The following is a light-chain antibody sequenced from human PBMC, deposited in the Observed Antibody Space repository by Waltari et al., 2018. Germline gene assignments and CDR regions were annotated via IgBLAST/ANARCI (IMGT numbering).Light chain of an antibody. V-gene: IGKV3-11*01. J-gene: IGKJ4*01. CDR3: QQRSNWPPGELT. CDR1: QSVSRA. CDR2: DAP. Sequence: EIVLTQSPGTLSLSPGERATLSCRASQSVSRALAWYQQNPGQAPRLLIYDAPNRATGIPARFSGSGSGTDFTLTISSLEPEDFAVYYCQQRSNWPPGELTFGGGTKVEIK.